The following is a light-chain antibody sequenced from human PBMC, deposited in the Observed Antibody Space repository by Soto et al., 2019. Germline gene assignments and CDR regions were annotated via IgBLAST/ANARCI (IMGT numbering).Light chain of an antibody. CDR2: KAY. Sequence: DIQMTQSPSTLSASVGDRVTITCRASPSISSWLAWYHQKPGKAPKLLIYKAYSLESGVPSRFSGSGSGTEFTITISSLQPDDFATYYCQQYYSYSPVTFGQGTKVEIK. J-gene: IGKJ1*01. CDR3: QQYYSYSPVT. V-gene: IGKV1-5*03. CDR1: PSISSW.